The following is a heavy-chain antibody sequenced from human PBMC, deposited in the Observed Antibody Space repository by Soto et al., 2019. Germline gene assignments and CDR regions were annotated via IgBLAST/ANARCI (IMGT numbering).Heavy chain of an antibody. J-gene: IGHJ5*02. CDR1: GFDFSSYA. Sequence: GGSLRLSCAASGFDFSSYAMSWVRQAPGKGLECISLISGTGVPTLYAESVKGRFSVSRDNSKDTLFLEMNNLGVDDTAMYYCAKSFCSSSSCSFLWVDPWGPGTLVTVSS. CDR2: ISGTGVPT. V-gene: IGHV3-23*01. CDR3: AKSFCSSSSCSFLWVDP. D-gene: IGHD2-2*01.